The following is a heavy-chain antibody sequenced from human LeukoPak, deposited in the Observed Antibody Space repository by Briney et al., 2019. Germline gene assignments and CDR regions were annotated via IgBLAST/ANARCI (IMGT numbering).Heavy chain of an antibody. D-gene: IGHD6-19*01. Sequence: RASETLSLTCTVSGGSISSSSYYWGWIRQPPGKGLEWIGSIYYSGSTYYNPSLKSRVTISVDTSKNQFSLKLSSVTAADTAVYYCARDRYSSGWYREDYWGQGTLVTVSS. CDR3: ARDRYSSGWYREDY. V-gene: IGHV4-39*07. J-gene: IGHJ4*02. CDR2: IYYSGST. CDR1: GGSISSSSYY.